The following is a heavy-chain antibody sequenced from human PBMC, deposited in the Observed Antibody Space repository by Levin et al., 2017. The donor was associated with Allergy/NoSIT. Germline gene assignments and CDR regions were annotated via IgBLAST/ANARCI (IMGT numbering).Heavy chain of an antibody. CDR3: ARDSPTAGTSFDY. D-gene: IGHD6-13*01. CDR2: VSHSGTT. Sequence: MASETLSLTCAVSGGSFSGFYYSWIRQPPGKGLEWIGEVSHSGTTNYNPSLKSRVAISVDTSKYQFSLILSSVTAADTATYYCARDSPTAGTSFDYWGQGSLVTVSS. J-gene: IGHJ4*02. V-gene: IGHV4-34*01. CDR1: GGSFSGFY.